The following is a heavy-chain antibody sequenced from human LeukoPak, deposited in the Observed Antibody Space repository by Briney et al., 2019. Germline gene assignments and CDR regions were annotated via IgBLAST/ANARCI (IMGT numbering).Heavy chain of an antibody. CDR1: GGSISSSSYY. Sequence: SETLSLTCTVSGGSISSSSYYWGWIRQPPGKGLELIGSIYYSGSTYYNPSLKSRVTISVDTSKNQFPLKLSSVTAADTAVYYCARDVVGGRVDIWGQGTMVTVSS. V-gene: IGHV4-39*06. CDR3: ARDVVGGRVDI. J-gene: IGHJ3*02. CDR2: IYYSGST.